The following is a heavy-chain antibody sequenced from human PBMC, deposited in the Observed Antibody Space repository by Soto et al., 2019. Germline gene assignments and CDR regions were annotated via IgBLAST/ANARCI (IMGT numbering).Heavy chain of an antibody. Sequence: GGSLRLSCTASEITLNIYWMHWIRQAPGKGLVWVSRINPESTTLTYADSVTGRFTISRDSAKNTLYLQMNGLSAEDTAIYYCAKDDVSGDGLWLVSDWGQGTPVTVSS. CDR3: AKDDVSGDGLWLVSD. CDR1: EITLNIYW. CDR2: INPESTTL. D-gene: IGHD2-21*02. V-gene: IGHV3-74*01. J-gene: IGHJ4*02.